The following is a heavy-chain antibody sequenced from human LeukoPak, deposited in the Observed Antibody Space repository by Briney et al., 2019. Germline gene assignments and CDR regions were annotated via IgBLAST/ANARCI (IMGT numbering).Heavy chain of an antibody. V-gene: IGHV1-8*01. CDR2: VNPNSGNT. J-gene: IGHJ4*02. CDR1: GYTFGSYD. Sequence: ASVKVSCKASGYTFGSYDVNWVRQATGQGLEWMGWVNPNSGNTGYAQKFQGRVTMTRNTSISTAYMELSSLRSEDTAVYYCVRNTATSRYFDYWGQGTLVTVSS. CDR3: VRNTATSRYFDY. D-gene: IGHD5-18*01.